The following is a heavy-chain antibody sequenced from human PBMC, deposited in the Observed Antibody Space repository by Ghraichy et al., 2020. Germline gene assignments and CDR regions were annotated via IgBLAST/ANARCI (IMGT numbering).Heavy chain of an antibody. CDR2: IIPYNGNT. J-gene: IGHJ5*02. D-gene: IGHD3-10*01. Sequence: ASVKVSCKASGYTFTSYGISWVRQAPGQGLEWMGWIIPYNGNTNYAQKLQGRVTMTTDTSTSTAYMELRSLRSDDTAVYYCARGGNYCGSGSVYEGYNWFDPWGQGTLVTVSS. CDR3: ARGGNYCGSGSVYEGYNWFDP. V-gene: IGHV1-18*01. CDR1: GYTFTSYG.